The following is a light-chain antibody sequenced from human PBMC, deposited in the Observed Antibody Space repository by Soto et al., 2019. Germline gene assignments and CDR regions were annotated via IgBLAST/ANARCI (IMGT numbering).Light chain of an antibody. CDR3: SSYTSSSTLV. Sequence: QSVLTQPASVSGSPGHSITISGTGTGSDVGGYNYASWYQQHPGKAPKLMIYEVSNRPSGVSNRFSGSKSGNTASLTISGLQAEDEADYYCSSYTSSSTLVFGTGTKLTVL. V-gene: IGLV2-14*01. CDR2: EVS. CDR1: GSDVGGYNY. J-gene: IGLJ1*01.